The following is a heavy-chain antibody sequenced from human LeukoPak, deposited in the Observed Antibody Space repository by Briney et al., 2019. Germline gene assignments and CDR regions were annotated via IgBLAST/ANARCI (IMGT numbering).Heavy chain of an antibody. V-gene: IGHV4-31*03. J-gene: IGHJ5*01. Sequence: PSETLSLTCTVSGGSIGTSAYYWNWIRQHPGKGLEWIGFISDSGSTLHNPSLKSRVTISSDTSKNQLSLKLTSVTAADMAVYYCARGRYSYGWNDSWGQGTLVTVSS. CDR3: ARGRYSYGWNDS. CDR1: GGSIGTSAYY. CDR2: ISDSGST. D-gene: IGHD3-16*02.